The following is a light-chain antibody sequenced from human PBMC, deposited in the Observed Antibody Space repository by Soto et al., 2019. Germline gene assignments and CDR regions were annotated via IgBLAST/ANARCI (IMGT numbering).Light chain of an antibody. Sequence: QSALTQPASVSGSPGQSITISCTGSTSDVGAYNYVSWYKHHPGQAPQLIIFEVNNRPSGISSRFSGSKPGNTASLTISGLQAEDEADYYCSSYRSSSTPVCVFGSGTKVTVL. J-gene: IGLJ1*01. V-gene: IGLV2-14*01. CDR1: TSDVGAYNY. CDR3: SSYRSSSTPVCV. CDR2: EVN.